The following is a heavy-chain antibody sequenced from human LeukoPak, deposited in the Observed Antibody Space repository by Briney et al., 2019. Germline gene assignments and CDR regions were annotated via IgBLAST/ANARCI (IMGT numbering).Heavy chain of an antibody. Sequence: GGSLRLSCAASGFTFSAYHINWVRQAPGKGLEWISYISTTGTTIHYADSVKGRFAISRDNAKNSLYLQMNSLRAEDTAMYFCAKAGLLWFGESWMDVWGQGTTVTVSS. CDR3: AKAGLLWFGESWMDV. J-gene: IGHJ6*02. CDR2: ISTTGTTI. D-gene: IGHD3-10*01. V-gene: IGHV3-48*03. CDR1: GFTFSAYH.